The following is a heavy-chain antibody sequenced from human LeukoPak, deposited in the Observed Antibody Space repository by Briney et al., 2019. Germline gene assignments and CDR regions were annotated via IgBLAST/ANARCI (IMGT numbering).Heavy chain of an antibody. CDR1: GSTFSNYE. CDR2: ISSSGTTI. CDR3: ATPWDYGAH. V-gene: IGHV3-48*03. D-gene: IGHD4-17*01. Sequence: GGSLRLSCAASGSTFSNYEMNWVRQAPGKGLEWVSYISSSGTTIYYADSVKGRFTISRDNAKNSLYLQMNSLRAEDTAVYYCATPWDYGAHWGQGTLVTVSS. J-gene: IGHJ4*02.